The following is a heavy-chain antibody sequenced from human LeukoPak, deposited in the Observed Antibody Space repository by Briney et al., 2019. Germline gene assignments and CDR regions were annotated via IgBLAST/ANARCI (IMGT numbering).Heavy chain of an antibody. CDR2: ISSSSNNK. Sequence: GGPLRLPCAASGFPFSSHNKNWLRQPPGKGQERVSSISSSSNNKHYADPVKSRFTISRDNAKNSVYLQMNSLRAEDTAIYYCARDREQWLVRPGYYFDYWGQGTLVTVSS. J-gene: IGHJ4*02. CDR3: ARDREQWLVRPGYYFDY. V-gene: IGHV3-21*01. CDR1: GFPFSSHN. D-gene: IGHD6-19*01.